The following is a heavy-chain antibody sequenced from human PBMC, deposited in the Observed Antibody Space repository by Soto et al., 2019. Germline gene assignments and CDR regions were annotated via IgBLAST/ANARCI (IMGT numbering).Heavy chain of an antibody. J-gene: IGHJ3*02. CDR1: GYTFTGNY. D-gene: IGHD6-6*01. V-gene: IGHV1-2*02. CDR3: ARDGDSSSPFDI. CDR2: INPNSGGT. Sequence: QVQLVQSGAEVKKPGASVKVSCKASGYTFTGNYMHWVLQAPGQGLEWMGWINPNSGGTNYAQKFQGRVTVTRDTSISAAYMELSRLRSDDTAVYYCARDGDSSSPFDIWGQGTMVTVSS.